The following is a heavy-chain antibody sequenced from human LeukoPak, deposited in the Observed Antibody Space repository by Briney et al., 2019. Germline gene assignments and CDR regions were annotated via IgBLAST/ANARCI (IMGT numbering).Heavy chain of an antibody. J-gene: IGHJ5*02. CDR3: ARVDHDSRPYSHRGPQNWFDP. CDR1: GGTFDNTA. Sequence: GASVNVSCRASGGTFDNTAVNWLRQAPGQGLEWMGRTFFTLGSGTFAQKLQGRVRFSADKATNTAYMELSSLRPEDTAIYYCARVDHDSRPYSHRGPQNWFDPWGQGTRVTVSS. V-gene: IGHV1-69*04. D-gene: IGHD3-22*01. CDR2: TFFTLGSG.